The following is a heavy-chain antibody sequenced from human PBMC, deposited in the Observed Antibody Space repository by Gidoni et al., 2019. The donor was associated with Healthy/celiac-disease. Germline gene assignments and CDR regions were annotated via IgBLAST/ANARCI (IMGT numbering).Heavy chain of an antibody. Sequence: QVQLQESGPGLVKPAGTLSLTCAVSGGSISSSNWWSWVRQPPGKGLEWIGELYHSGGTNYNPSLKSRVTISVDKSKNHFSLKLSSVTAADTAVYYCARALYYGSGSKQLDYWGQGTLVTVSS. CDR2: LYHSGGT. D-gene: IGHD3-10*01. CDR3: ARALYYGSGSKQLDY. CDR1: GGSISSSNW. V-gene: IGHV4-4*02. J-gene: IGHJ4*02.